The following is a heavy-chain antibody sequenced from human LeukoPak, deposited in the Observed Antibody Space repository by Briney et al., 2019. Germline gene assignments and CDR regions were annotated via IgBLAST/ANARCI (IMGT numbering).Heavy chain of an antibody. CDR1: GGTFSSYA. J-gene: IGHJ5*02. CDR3: ARAHYDFWSGHPTGFDP. Sequence: SVKVSCKAFGGTFSSYAISWVRQAPGQGLEWMGGIIPIFGTANYAQKFQGRVTITADESTSTAYMELSSLRSEDTAVYYCARAHYDFWSGHPTGFDPWGQGTLVTVSS. V-gene: IGHV1-69*13. D-gene: IGHD3-3*01. CDR2: IIPIFGTA.